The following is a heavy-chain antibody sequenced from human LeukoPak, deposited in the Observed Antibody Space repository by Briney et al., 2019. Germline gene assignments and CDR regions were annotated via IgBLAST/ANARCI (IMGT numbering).Heavy chain of an antibody. J-gene: IGHJ4*02. V-gene: IGHV4-34*01. D-gene: IGHD6-19*01. CDR2: INHSGST. CDR1: GGSFSGYY. Sequence: SSETLSLTCAVYGGSFSGYYWSWIRQPPGKGLQWIGDINHSGSTNYNPSLKSRVTISVETSKNQFSLKLSSVTAADTAVYYCARWYYSGWAFDYWGQGTLVTGSS. CDR3: ARWYYSGWAFDY.